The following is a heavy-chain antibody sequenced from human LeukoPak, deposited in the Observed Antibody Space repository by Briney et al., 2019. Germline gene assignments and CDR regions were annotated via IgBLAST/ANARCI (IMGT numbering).Heavy chain of an antibody. D-gene: IGHD2-15*01. Sequence: GESLKISCKGSGYKFTNYWIGWVRQMPGKGLEWMGLIYPGDSDTRYSPSFQGQVTISADKSISTAYLQWSSLKASDTAMYYCARVVGATSRSYYYYYYMDVWGKGTTVTISS. J-gene: IGHJ6*03. CDR1: GYKFTNYW. V-gene: IGHV5-51*01. CDR3: ARVVGATSRSYYYYYYMDV. CDR2: IYPGDSDT.